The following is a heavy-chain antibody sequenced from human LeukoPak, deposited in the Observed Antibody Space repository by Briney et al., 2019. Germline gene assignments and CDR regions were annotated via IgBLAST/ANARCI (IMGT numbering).Heavy chain of an antibody. CDR3: ARASNIGWYQFDY. CDR1: GGSMNNHD. V-gene: IGHV4-4*07. Sequence: SETLSLTCTVSGGSMNNHDWSWVRQPAGKGLEGIGRIQTSGSINYNSSLKSRVTISIDTSQNYFSLKLTSMTAADSAMYYCARASNIGWYQFDYWGQGMLVTVSS. J-gene: IGHJ4*02. D-gene: IGHD6-19*01. CDR2: IQTSGSI.